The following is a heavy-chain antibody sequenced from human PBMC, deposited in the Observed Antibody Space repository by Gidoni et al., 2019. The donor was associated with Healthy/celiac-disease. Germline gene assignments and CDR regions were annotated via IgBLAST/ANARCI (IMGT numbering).Heavy chain of an antibody. D-gene: IGHD6-13*01. CDR2: ISGSGGST. J-gene: IGHJ4*02. Sequence: EVQLLESGGGLVQTGGSLRLSCAASGFTFSSYAMSWVRQAPGKGLGWVSAISGSGGSTYYADSVKGRFTISRDNSKNTLYLQMNSLRAEDTAVYYCAKGYSSSWYDTPLGYWGQGTLVTVSS. V-gene: IGHV3-23*01. CDR3: AKGYSSSWYDTPLGY. CDR1: GFTFSSYA.